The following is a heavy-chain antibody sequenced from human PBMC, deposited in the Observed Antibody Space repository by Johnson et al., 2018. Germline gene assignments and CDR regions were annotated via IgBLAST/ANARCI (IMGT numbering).Heavy chain of an antibody. J-gene: IGHJ4*02. Sequence: QVQLVQSGGGVVQPGTSLRLSCTTSGITFSTSGMHWVRQAPGKGLEWVAMIWFDGSNKYYAASVKGRFTISRDNSTNTLYMQMNSLRADDTAMYYWASDSPIARAGLDYWGQGTLVTVSS. CDR1: GITFSTSG. V-gene: IGHV3-33*01. CDR3: ASDSPIARAGLDY. CDR2: IWFDGSNK.